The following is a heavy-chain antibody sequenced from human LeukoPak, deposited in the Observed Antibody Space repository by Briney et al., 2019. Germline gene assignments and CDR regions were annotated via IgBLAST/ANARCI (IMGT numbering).Heavy chain of an antibody. J-gene: IGHJ5*02. CDR2: SSGYNGNT. V-gene: IGHV1-18*01. D-gene: IGHD3-22*01. Sequence: ASVKVSCKASGYTFTSYGISWVRQAPGQGLEWMGWSSGYNGNTNYAQKLQGRVTMTTDTSTSTAYMELRSLRSDDTAVYYCASIYYYDSAPIDPWGQGTLVTVSS. CDR3: ASIYYYDSAPIDP. CDR1: GYTFTSYG.